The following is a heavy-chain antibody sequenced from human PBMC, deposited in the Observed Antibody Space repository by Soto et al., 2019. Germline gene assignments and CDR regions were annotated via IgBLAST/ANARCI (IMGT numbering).Heavy chain of an antibody. Sequence: TLSRTCSVCGGSISSGGYYWSWIRQHPGKGLEWIGYIYYSGSTYYNPSLKSRVTISVDTSKNQFSMKVSSVTAADTAGYYCQRDLVYDSSGYYVGGYAFDIWCQGPMVT. D-gene: IGHD3-22*01. V-gene: IGHV4-31*03. CDR3: QRDLVYDSSGYYVGGYAFDI. J-gene: IGHJ3*02. CDR1: GGSISSGGYY. CDR2: IYYSGST.